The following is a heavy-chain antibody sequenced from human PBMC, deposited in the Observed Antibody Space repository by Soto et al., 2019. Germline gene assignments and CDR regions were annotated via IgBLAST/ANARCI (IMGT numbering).Heavy chain of an antibody. CDR1: GFTFGTYW. J-gene: IGHJ4*02. D-gene: IGHD1-1*01. Sequence: GGSLRLSCAASGFTFGTYWMTWVRQAPGKGLEWVANMDEDGSQTFYVDSVKGRFAISRDNAKNSLYLQMSSLRAEDTAVYYCARDPGRRFDYWGQGSLVTVSS. CDR2: MDEDGSQT. CDR3: ARDPGRRFDY. V-gene: IGHV3-7*03.